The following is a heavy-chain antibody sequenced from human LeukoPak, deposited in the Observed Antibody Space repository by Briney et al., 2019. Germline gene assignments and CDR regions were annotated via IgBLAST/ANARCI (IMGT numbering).Heavy chain of an antibody. CDR3: ARAKPDWNPPDY. CDR2: IYNSGST. D-gene: IGHD1-1*01. Sequence: SGTLSLTCTVSGGSITSNFWSWIRQPPGKGLEWIGYIYDIGYIYNSGSTKYNPSLKDRATIFGDTSKNQFSLKLNSVTAADTAVYYCARAKPDWNPPDYWGQGTLVTVTS. CDR1: GGSITSNF. V-gene: IGHV4-4*08. J-gene: IGHJ4*02.